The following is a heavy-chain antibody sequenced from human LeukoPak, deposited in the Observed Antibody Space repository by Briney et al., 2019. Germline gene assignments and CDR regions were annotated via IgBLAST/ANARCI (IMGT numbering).Heavy chain of an antibody. V-gene: IGHV1-18*01. J-gene: IGHJ5*02. CDR1: GYTFTSYG. Sequence: GASVKVSCKASGYTFTSYGISWVRQAPGQGLEWMGWISSYNGNTNYAQKLQGRVTMTTDTSTSAAYMELRSLRSEDTAVYYCARLDDYSNYATYNWFDPWGQGTLVTVSS. CDR2: ISSYNGNT. D-gene: IGHD4-11*01. CDR3: ARLDDYSNYATYNWFDP.